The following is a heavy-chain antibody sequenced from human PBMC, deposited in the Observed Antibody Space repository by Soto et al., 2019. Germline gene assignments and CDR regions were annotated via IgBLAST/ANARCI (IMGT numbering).Heavy chain of an antibody. CDR3: ARLESAFDI. Sequence: SETLSLTCTVSCGSLSSRRYHCGWIRQPPGQGPEWMGDTFYSGGTYYNPSLKSRVTISVDTSKNQFSLLLSSVTAADTAVYYCARLESAFDIWGQGTMVTVSS. V-gene: IGHV4-39*01. J-gene: IGHJ3*02. CDR1: CGSLSSRRYH. D-gene: IGHD1-1*01. CDR2: TFYSGGT.